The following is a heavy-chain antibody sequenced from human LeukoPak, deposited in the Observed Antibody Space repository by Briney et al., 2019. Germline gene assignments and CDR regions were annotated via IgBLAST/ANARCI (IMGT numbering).Heavy chain of an antibody. D-gene: IGHD2-15*01. CDR3: TKASAARCIGVFCYPFDY. Sequence: GGSLRLSCAASGFTFSRYAMSWVRQAPGKGLQWVSQIDGSGGAIYHADSVKGRFTISRDNSKNILYLQMNSLRVEDTAVYYCTKASAARCIGVFCYPFDYWGQGTLVTVSS. CDR2: IDGSGGAI. CDR1: GFTFSRYA. J-gene: IGHJ4*02. V-gene: IGHV3-23*01.